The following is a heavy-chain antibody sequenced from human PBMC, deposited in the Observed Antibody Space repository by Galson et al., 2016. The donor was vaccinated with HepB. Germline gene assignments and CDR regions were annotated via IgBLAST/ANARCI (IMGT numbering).Heavy chain of an antibody. Sequence: SLRLSCAASGFTFSTYAMHWVRQAPGKGLEWVAVISYDGSHKHYRDSVKGRFTISRDNSKNTLYLQMNSLRREDTAVYYCARPRRWPQYYYGLDVWGQGTTLTVSS. V-gene: IGHV3-30-3*01. CDR1: GFTFSTYA. CDR3: ARPRRWPQYYYGLDV. J-gene: IGHJ6*02. CDR2: ISYDGSHK. D-gene: IGHD5-24*01.